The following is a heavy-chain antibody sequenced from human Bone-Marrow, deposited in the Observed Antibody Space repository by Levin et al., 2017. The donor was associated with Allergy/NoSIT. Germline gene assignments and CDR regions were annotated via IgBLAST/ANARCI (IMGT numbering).Heavy chain of an antibody. CDR1: GSTFSNYA. V-gene: IGHV1-69*06. CDR3: ATGVVSSSLEY. D-gene: IGHD6-6*01. Sequence: KISCKASGSTFSNYAISWVRQAPGQGLEWMGGIIHIFGTAHYAQKFQGRVTVTADKSTSTAYMELSSLKSEDTAVYYCATGVVSSSLEYWGRGTLITVSS. J-gene: IGHJ4*02. CDR2: IIHIFGTA.